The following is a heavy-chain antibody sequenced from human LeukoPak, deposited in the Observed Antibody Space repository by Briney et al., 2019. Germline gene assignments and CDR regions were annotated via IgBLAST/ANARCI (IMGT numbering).Heavy chain of an antibody. D-gene: IGHD1-26*01. CDR3: AREVVGAMGYFDY. CDR1: GGSISSYY. V-gene: IGHV4-59*01. Sequence: PSETLSLTCTVSGGSISSYYWSWIRQPPGKGPEWIGYIYYSGSTNYNPSLKSRVTISVDTSKNQFSLKLSSVTAADTAVYYCAREVVGAMGYFDYWGQGTLVTVSS. CDR2: IYYSGST. J-gene: IGHJ4*02.